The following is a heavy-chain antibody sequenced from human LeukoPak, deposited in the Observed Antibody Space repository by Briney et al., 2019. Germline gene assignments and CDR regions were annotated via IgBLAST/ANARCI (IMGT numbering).Heavy chain of an antibody. CDR3: ARSSHYDILTGYSEEDAFDI. CDR1: GFTVSSNY. Sequence: GGSLRLSCAASGFTVSSNYMSWVRQAPGKGLEWVSVIYSGGSTDYADSVKGRFTISRDNSKNTLYLQMNSLRVEDTAVYYCARSSHYDILTGYSEEDAFDIWGQGQWSPSLQ. D-gene: IGHD3-9*01. V-gene: IGHV3-53*01. J-gene: IGHJ3*02. CDR2: IYSGGST.